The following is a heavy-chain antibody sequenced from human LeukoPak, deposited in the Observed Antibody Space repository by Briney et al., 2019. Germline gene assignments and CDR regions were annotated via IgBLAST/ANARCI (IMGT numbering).Heavy chain of an antibody. CDR1: GYTFTSYD. V-gene: IGHV1-8*01. D-gene: IGHD3-22*01. CDR2: MNPNSGNT. J-gene: IGHJ6*02. CDR3: ARYYYDSSGYFLYYYYGMDV. Sequence: ASVKVSCKASGYTFTSYDINWVRQATGQGLEWMGWMNPNSGNTGYAQKFQGRVTMTRNTSISTAYMELSSPRSEDTAVYYCARYYYDSSGYFLYYYYGMDVWGQGTTVTVSS.